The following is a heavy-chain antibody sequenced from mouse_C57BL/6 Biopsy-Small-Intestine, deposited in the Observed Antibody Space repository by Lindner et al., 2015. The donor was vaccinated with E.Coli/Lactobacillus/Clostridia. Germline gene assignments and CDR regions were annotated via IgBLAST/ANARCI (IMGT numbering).Heavy chain of an antibody. Sequence: SVKVSCKASGYTFTSYYMHWVRQAPGQGLEWMGIINPSGGSTSYTQKLQGRVTMTTDTSTSTAYMELRSLRSDDTAVYYCARDSPSSGFSGLFYFDYWGQGTLVTVS. V-gene: IGHV1-64*01. CDR1: GYTFTSYY. J-gene: IGHJ3*01. CDR3: ARDSPSSGFSGLFYFDY. D-gene: IGHD2-10*02. CDR2: INPSGGST.